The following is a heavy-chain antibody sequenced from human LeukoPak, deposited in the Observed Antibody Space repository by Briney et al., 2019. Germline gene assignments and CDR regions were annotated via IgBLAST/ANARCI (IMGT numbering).Heavy chain of an antibody. CDR3: ARAGSSGSLYYYYYMDV. V-gene: IGHV1-46*01. CDR2: INPSGGST. J-gene: IGHJ6*03. CDR1: GYTFTSYY. D-gene: IGHD6-19*01. Sequence: ASVKVSCKASGYTFTSYYMHWVRQAPGQGLERMGIINPSGGSTSYAQKFQGRVTMTRDMSTSTVYMELSSLRSEDTAVYYCARAGSSGSLYYYYYMDVWGKGTTVTVSS.